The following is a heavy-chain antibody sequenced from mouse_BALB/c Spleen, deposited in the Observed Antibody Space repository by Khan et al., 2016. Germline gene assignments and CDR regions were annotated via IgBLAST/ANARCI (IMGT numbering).Heavy chain of an antibody. V-gene: IGHV14-3*02. CDR1: GFNIKDTY. J-gene: IGHJ1*01. Sequence: VQLQQSGAELVKPGASVKLSCTASGFNIKDTYMHWVKQRPEQGLEWIGRIDPANGTTKYDPKFQGKATITADTSSNTAYLQLSSLTSEDTAVYYCARWDWYFYVWGAGTTVTVSS. CDR2: IDPANGTT. CDR3: ARWDWYFYV.